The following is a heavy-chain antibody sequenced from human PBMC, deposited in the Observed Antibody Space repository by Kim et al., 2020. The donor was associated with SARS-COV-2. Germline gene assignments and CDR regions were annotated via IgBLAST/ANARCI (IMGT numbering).Heavy chain of an antibody. Sequence: GGSLRLSCAASGFTVSSNYMSWVRQAPGKGLEWVSVIYSGGSTYYADSVKGRFTISRDNSKNTLYLQMNSLRAEDTAVYYCARGVVGETYDSSGYISDWGQGTLVTVSS. V-gene: IGHV3-53*01. CDR1: GFTVSSNY. CDR3: ARGVVGETYDSSGYISD. CDR2: IYSGGST. D-gene: IGHD3-22*01. J-gene: IGHJ4*02.